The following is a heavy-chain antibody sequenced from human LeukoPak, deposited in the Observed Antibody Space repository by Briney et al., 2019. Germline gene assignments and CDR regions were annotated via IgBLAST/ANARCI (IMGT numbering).Heavy chain of an antibody. CDR1: GDSISSDYY. CDR2: TFHSGST. D-gene: IGHD2-15*01. V-gene: IGHV4-38-2*01. J-gene: IGHJ4*02. Sequence: SDTLSLTCAVSGDSISSDYYWAWIRQSPGKGLEWIGNTFHSGSTYYNPSLRSRVTISVDMSKNQFSLTLNSVTAADTAVYYCARNPPITTPGNCSGGNCPQPQFDYWGQGTLVTVSS. CDR3: ARNPPITTPGNCSGGNCPQPQFDY.